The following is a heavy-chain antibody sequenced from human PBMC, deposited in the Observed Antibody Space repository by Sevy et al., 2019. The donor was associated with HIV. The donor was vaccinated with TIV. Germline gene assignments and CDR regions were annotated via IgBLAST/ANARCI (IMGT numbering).Heavy chain of an antibody. CDR3: ARVRVGYCTNGVCFKFSGFDY. J-gene: IGHJ4*02. Sequence: ASVKVSCKASGYTFTGYYMHWVRQAPGQGLEWMGWINPNSGGTNYAQKFQGRVTMTRDTSISTAYMELSRLRSDDTAGYYCARVRVGYCTNGVCFKFSGFDYWGQGTLVTVSS. D-gene: IGHD2-8*01. V-gene: IGHV1-2*02. CDR2: INPNSGGT. CDR1: GYTFTGYY.